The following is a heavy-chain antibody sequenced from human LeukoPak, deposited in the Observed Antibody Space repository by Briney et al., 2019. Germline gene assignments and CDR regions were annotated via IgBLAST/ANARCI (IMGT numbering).Heavy chain of an antibody. CDR2: ISAYNGNT. CDR1: GYSLTNFG. D-gene: IGHD6-25*01. V-gene: IGHV1-18*01. CDR3: ARFIAAAGFDY. Sequence: ASVTVSCKASGYSLTNFGISWVRRAPGQGLEWMGWISAYNGNTNYAQKLQGRVTMTTDTSTSTAYMELRSLRSDDTAVYYCARFIAAAGFDYWGQGTLVTVSS. J-gene: IGHJ4*02.